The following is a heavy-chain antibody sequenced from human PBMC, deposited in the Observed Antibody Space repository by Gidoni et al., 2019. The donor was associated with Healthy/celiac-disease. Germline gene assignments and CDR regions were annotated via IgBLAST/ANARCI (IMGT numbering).Heavy chain of an antibody. CDR3: AREGYYYDSSGTTYFDY. D-gene: IGHD3-22*01. V-gene: IGHV4-31*03. Sequence: QVQLTESGPGLVKPSQTRSLTCTVSGGSLSSGGYYWSGSRQQPGKGLEWIGYIYYSGSTYYNPSLKSRVTISVDTSKNQFSLKLSSVTAADTAVYYCAREGYYYDSSGTTYFDYWGQGTLVTVSS. J-gene: IGHJ4*02. CDR2: IYYSGST. CDR1: GGSLSSGGYY.